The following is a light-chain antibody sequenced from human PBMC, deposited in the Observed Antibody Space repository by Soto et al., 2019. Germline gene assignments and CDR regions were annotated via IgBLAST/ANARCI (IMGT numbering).Light chain of an antibody. CDR2: GAS. CDR3: QQYGSSPPT. J-gene: IGKJ1*01. Sequence: EIVLTQSPGTLSLSPGERATLSCRASQGVSTTYLAWYQRKPGQAPRLLIYGASSRATDIPNRFSGSGSGTDFTLTITRLKAEDFAVYYCQQYGSSPPTFGQGTKVEIK. V-gene: IGKV3-20*01. CDR1: QGVSTTY.